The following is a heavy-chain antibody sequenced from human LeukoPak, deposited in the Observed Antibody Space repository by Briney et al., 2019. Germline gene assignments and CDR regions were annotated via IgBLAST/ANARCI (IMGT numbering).Heavy chain of an antibody. Sequence: SETLSLTCTVSGGSISSYYWSWIRQPPGKGLEWIGYIYYSGSTNYNPSLKSRVTISVDTSKNQFSLKLSSVTAADTAVYYCARHFKSLVGAISWGQGTLVTVSS. D-gene: IGHD1-26*01. CDR3: ARHFKSLVGAIS. CDR2: IYYSGST. J-gene: IGHJ4*02. V-gene: IGHV4-59*08. CDR1: GGSISSYY.